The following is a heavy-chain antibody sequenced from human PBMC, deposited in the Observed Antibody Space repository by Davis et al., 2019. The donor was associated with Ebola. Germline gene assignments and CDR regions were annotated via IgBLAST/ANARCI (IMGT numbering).Heavy chain of an antibody. CDR2: IDYSGST. Sequence: SETLSLTCTVSGGSISTYYWSWIRQPPGKGLEWVGYIDYSGSTNYNPSLKSRITISVDTSKNQFSLKLSSVTAADTAVYYCARLKRIWNDPGIDYWGQGTLVTVSS. CDR3: ARLKRIWNDPGIDY. J-gene: IGHJ4*02. D-gene: IGHD1-1*01. V-gene: IGHV4-59*12. CDR1: GGSISTYY.